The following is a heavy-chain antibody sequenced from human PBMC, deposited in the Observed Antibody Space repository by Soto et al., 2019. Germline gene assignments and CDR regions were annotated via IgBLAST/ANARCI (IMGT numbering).Heavy chain of an antibody. D-gene: IGHD6-13*01. CDR2: ISYDGSNK. Sequence: GGSLRLSCAASGFTFGSYGMHWVRQAPGKGLEWVAVISYDGSNKYYADSVKGRFTISRDNSKNTLYLQMNSLRAEDTAVYYCAKSIALIAAAGTGYFDYWGQGTLVTVSS. CDR1: GFTFGSYG. V-gene: IGHV3-30*18. CDR3: AKSIALIAAAGTGYFDY. J-gene: IGHJ4*02.